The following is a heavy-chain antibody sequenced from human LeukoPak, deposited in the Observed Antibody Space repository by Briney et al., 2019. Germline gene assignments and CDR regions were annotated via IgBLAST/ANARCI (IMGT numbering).Heavy chain of an antibody. J-gene: IGHJ5*02. CDR3: ARVALSQGLDA. Sequence: GGSLRLSCAASGFTFSSYWMHWVRHAPGKGLVWVSRLNSDGSSTVYADSVKGRFTISRDNAENKLYLQMNSLRVEDTAVYYCARVALSQGLDAWGQGTLVTVSS. V-gene: IGHV3-74*01. CDR2: LNSDGSST. D-gene: IGHD3-10*01. CDR1: GFTFSSYW.